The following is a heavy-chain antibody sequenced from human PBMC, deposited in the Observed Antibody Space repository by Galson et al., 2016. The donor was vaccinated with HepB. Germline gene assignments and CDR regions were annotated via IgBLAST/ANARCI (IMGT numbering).Heavy chain of an antibody. CDR2: IDTNSHYI. V-gene: IGHV3-21*01. Sequence: SLRLSCAASGFTFSNYAMNWVRQAPGKGLEWVSSIDTNSHYIYYADSVKGRFTISRDNAKNSLSLQMNSLRAEDTAVYYCARAHQFLWGGSGWQYYYYYYYRDVWGKRTTVTVSS. CDR3: ARAHQFLWGGSGWQYYYYYYYRDV. CDR1: GFTFSNYA. J-gene: IGHJ6*03. D-gene: IGHD6-19*01.